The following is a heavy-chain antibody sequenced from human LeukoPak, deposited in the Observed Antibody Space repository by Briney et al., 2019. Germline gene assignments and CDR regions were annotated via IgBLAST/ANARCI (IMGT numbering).Heavy chain of an antibody. CDR3: AGSYSSKGY. D-gene: IGHD6-19*01. J-gene: IGHJ4*02. Sequence: PGGSLRLSCAASGFTFSSYSMNGVRQAPGRGLEWVSYISSSSSTIYYADSVKGRFTISRDNAKNSLYLQMNSLRAEDTAVYYCAGSYSSKGYWGQGTLVTVSS. CDR1: GFTFSSYS. CDR2: ISSSSSTI. V-gene: IGHV3-48*04.